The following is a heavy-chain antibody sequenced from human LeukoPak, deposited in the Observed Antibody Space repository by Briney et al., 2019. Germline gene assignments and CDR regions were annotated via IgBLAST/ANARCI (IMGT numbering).Heavy chain of an antibody. CDR1: GGSISGYY. V-gene: IGHV4-59*01. CDR3: ARSVPYYDILTGSRVYYYGMDV. Sequence: PSETLSLTCTVSGGSISGYYWSWIRQPPGGGLEWSGYIYYGGSTNYNPSLKSRVTLPVGASTSQSSLKLSSVPAADTAVYYFARSVPYYDILTGSRVYYYGMDVWGQGTTVTVSS. D-gene: IGHD3-9*01. J-gene: IGHJ6*02. CDR2: IYYGGST.